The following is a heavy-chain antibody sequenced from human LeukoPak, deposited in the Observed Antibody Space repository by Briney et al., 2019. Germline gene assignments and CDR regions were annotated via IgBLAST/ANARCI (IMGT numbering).Heavy chain of an antibody. Sequence: PGESLKISCKGSGYSFTSYWIGWVRQMPGKGLEWMGIIYPGDSDTRYSPSFQGQVTISADKSISTAYLQWSSLKASDTAMYYCAITNRTCSGGSCYSYYYYYGMDVWGQGTTVTVSS. CDR2: IYPGDSDT. CDR1: GYSFTSYW. V-gene: IGHV5-51*01. J-gene: IGHJ6*02. CDR3: AITNRTCSGGSCYSYYYYYGMDV. D-gene: IGHD2-15*01.